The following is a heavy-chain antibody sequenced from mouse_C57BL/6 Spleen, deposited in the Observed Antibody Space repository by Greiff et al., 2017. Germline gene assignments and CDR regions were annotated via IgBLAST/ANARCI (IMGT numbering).Heavy chain of an antibody. V-gene: IGHV1-59*01. J-gene: IGHJ3*01. Sequence: QVQLQQPGAELVRPGTSVKLSCKASGYTFTSYWMHWVKQRPGQGLEWIGVIDPSDSYTNYNQKFKGKATLTVDTSSSTAYMQLSSLTSEDSAVYYCAKDSSGGRRFAYWGQGTLV. CDR3: AKDSSGGRRFAY. CDR2: IDPSDSYT. CDR1: GYTFTSYW. D-gene: IGHD3-2*02.